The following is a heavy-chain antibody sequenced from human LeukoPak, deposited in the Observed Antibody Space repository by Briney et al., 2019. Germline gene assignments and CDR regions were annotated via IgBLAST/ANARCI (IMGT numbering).Heavy chain of an antibody. J-gene: IGHJ5*02. V-gene: IGHV4-59*01. CDR2: IYYSGST. D-gene: IGHD3-16*01. CDR3: ARGGGPFDP. CDR1: GGSISSYY. Sequence: SETLSLTCPVSGGSISSYYWSWIRQPPGKGLEWIGYIYYSGSTKYYPSLKSRVTISIDTSKNQLSLKLRSVTAADTAVYYCARGGGPFDPWGQGTLVTVSS.